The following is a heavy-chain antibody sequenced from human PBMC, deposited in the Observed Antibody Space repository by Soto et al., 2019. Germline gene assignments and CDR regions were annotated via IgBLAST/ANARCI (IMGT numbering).Heavy chain of an antibody. V-gene: IGHV1-18*01. CDR1: GYNFNSSG. CDR3: ARDWAAAGSFDY. Sequence: QVQLVQSGAEVKKPWASVKVSCKASGYNFNSSGISWVLQAPGQGLDGMGWISAYHGNTNYAQKLQCRVTMTTDTSTSTAYMELRRLRSDDSAVYYCARDWAAAGSFDYWGQGTLVTDS. CDR2: ISAYHGNT. J-gene: IGHJ4*02. D-gene: IGHD6-13*01.